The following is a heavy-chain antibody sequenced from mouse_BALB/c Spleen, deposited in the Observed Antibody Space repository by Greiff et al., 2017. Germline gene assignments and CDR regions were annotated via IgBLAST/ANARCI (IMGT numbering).Heavy chain of an antibody. V-gene: IGHV1-14*01. Sequence: VHVKQSGPELVKPGASVKMSCKASGYTFTSYVMHWVKQKPGQGLEWIGYINPYNDGTKYNEKFKGKATLTSDKSSSTAYMELSSLTSEDSAVYYCARRFPGKAMDYWGQGTSVTVSS. J-gene: IGHJ4*01. CDR2: INPYNDGT. CDR1: GYTFTSYV. CDR3: ARRFPGKAMDY.